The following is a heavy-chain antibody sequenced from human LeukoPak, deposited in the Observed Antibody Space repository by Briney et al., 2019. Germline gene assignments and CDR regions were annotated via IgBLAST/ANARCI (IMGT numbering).Heavy chain of an antibody. Sequence: SETLSLTCTVSGGSINTYYWSWIRQPPGKGLEWIGYIYYSGSTNYNPSLKSRVTISVDTSKNQFSLKLSSVTAADTAMYYCARHGGGNSVYYLDYWGQGTLVTVSS. J-gene: IGHJ4*02. CDR1: GGSINTYY. CDR3: ARHGGGNSVYYLDY. V-gene: IGHV4-59*08. D-gene: IGHD4-23*01. CDR2: IYYSGST.